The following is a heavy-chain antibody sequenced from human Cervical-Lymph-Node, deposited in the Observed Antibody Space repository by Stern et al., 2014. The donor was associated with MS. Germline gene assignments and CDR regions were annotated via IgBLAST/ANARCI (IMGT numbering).Heavy chain of an antibody. D-gene: IGHD6-19*01. V-gene: IGHV3-33*01. Sequence: MQLVESGGGVVQPGRSLRLYCAASGFTFSSYGMHWVRQAPGKGLEWVTVIWHDGSNKYYAASVKGRFTISRDNSKNTVHLQMNSLRAEDTAIYYCARGSAVAGTDYWGQGTLVTVSS. J-gene: IGHJ4*02. CDR3: ARGSAVAGTDY. CDR2: IWHDGSNK. CDR1: GFTFSSYG.